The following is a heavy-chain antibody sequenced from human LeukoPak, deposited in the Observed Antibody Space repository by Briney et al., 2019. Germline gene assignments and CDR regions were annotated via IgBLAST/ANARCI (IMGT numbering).Heavy chain of an antibody. D-gene: IGHD2-15*01. CDR3: ARHGSGYCSGGSCYSAKGEFDP. V-gene: IGHV5-51*01. CDR1: GYSFTSYW. J-gene: IGHJ5*02. Sequence: GESLKISCKGSGYSFTSYWIGWVRQVPGKGLEWMGIIYPGDSDTRYSPSLQGQVTISADKSISTAYLQWSSLKASDTAMYYCARHGSGYCSGGSCYSAKGEFDPWGQGTLVTVSS. CDR2: IYPGDSDT.